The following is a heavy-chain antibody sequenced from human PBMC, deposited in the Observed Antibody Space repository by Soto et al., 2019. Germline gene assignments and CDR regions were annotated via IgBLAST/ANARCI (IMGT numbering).Heavy chain of an antibody. V-gene: IGHV3-74*01. D-gene: IGHD3-3*01. J-gene: IGHJ6*04. CDR2: ITNDGKSA. Sequence: VXLXXSGGGLVXPGXXLRXSCAXSXFXFSXYWMQXVRQTPGKGLVWVGRITNDGKSAYYADSVKGRFTISRXNAKNTLYLQMNGLRDDDTSVFYCARDIWGGPDVWGKXTTVIVTS. CDR1: XFXFSXYW. CDR3: ARDIWGGPDV.